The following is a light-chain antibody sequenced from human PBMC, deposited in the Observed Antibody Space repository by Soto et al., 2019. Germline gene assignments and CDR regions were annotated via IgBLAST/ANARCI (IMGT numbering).Light chain of an antibody. CDR3: QSYDSSLSGVV. Sequence: QSVLTQPPSVSGAPGQRVTISCTGSSSNIGAGYDVHWYQQLPGTAPKLLIYGNSNRPSGVPERFSGSKSGTSASLAITGLQAEDDADYYFQSYDSSLSGVVFGGGTKLTVL. CDR1: SSNIGAGYD. CDR2: GNS. V-gene: IGLV1-40*01. J-gene: IGLJ2*01.